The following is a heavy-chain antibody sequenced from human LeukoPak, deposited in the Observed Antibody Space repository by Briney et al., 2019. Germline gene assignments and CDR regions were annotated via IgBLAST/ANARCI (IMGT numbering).Heavy chain of an antibody. Sequence: GASVKVSCKASGYTFTDYYMHWVRQAPGQGLVSMGWINPNNGGTNYAQNFQGRVTMTRDTSISTAYMELSRLRSDDTAVYYCARGGYSSGWGYFDFWGQGTLVTVSS. CDR1: GYTFTDYY. J-gene: IGHJ4*02. D-gene: IGHD6-19*01. CDR3: ARGGYSSGWGYFDF. V-gene: IGHV1-2*02. CDR2: INPNNGGT.